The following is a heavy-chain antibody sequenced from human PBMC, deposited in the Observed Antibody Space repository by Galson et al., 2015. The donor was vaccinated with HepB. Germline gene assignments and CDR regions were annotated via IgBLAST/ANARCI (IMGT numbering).Heavy chain of an antibody. J-gene: IGHJ4*02. CDR2: IWYDGSNK. CDR3: ARDSAKLGGYDDY. Sequence: SLRLSCAASGFTFSSYGMHWVRQAPGKGLEWVAVIWYDGSNKYYADSVKGRFTISRDNSKNTLYLQMNSLRAEDTAVYYCARDSAKLGGYDDYWGQGTLVTVSS. CDR1: GFTFSSYG. V-gene: IGHV3-33*08. D-gene: IGHD3-22*01.